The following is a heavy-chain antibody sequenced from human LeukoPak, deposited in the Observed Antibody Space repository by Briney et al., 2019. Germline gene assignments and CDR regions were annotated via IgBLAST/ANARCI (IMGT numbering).Heavy chain of an antibody. J-gene: IGHJ4*02. CDR1: GGSISSYY. Sequence: PSETLSLTCTVSGGSISSYYWSWIRQPPGKGLEWIGSIYYSGSTNYKPSLRSRVTISVDTSKNQFSPKLSSVTAADTAVYYCARHAGSYYTYNFDYWGQGTLVTVSS. V-gene: IGHV4-39*01. CDR3: ARHAGSYYTYNFDY. D-gene: IGHD3-22*01. CDR2: IYYSGST.